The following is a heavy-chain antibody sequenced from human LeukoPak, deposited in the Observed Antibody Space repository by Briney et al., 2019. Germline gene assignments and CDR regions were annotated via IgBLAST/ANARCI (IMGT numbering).Heavy chain of an antibody. V-gene: IGHV3-23*01. CDR3: AKEYYFDY. CDR2: ISGSGGST. Sequence: GRSLRLSCAASGFTFSSYSMNWVRQAPGRGLEWVSAISGSGGSTYYADSVKGRFTISRDNPKNTLYLQMNSLRAEDTAVYYCAKEYYFDYWGQGTLVTVSS. CDR1: GFTFSSYS. J-gene: IGHJ4*02.